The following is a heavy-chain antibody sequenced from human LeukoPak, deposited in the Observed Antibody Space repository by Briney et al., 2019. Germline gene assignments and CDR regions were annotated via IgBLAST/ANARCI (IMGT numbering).Heavy chain of an antibody. CDR2: INPNSGGT. CDR1: GYTFTGYY. CDR3: ARVAPQKYYYDSSGYPPYYYCYYMDV. J-gene: IGHJ6*03. D-gene: IGHD3-22*01. Sequence: ASVKVSCKASGYTFTGYYMHWVRQAPGQGLEWMGWINPNSGGTNCAQKFQGRVTMTRDTSISTAYMELSRLRSDDTAVYYCARVAPQKYYYDSSGYPPYYYCYYMDVWGKGTTVTVSS. V-gene: IGHV1-2*02.